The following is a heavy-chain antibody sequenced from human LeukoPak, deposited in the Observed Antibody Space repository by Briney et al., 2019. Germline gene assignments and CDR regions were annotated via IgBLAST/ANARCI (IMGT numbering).Heavy chain of an antibody. CDR3: AGYWLYY. CDR1: GFTFSSYA. D-gene: IGHD3-9*01. V-gene: IGHV3-30*04. CDR2: ISYDGSNK. Sequence: GGSLRLSCAASGFTFSSYAMHWVRQAPGKGLEWVAVISYDGSNKYYADFVKGRFTISRDNSKNTLYLQMNSLRAEDTAVYYCAGYWLYYWGQGTLVTVSS. J-gene: IGHJ4*02.